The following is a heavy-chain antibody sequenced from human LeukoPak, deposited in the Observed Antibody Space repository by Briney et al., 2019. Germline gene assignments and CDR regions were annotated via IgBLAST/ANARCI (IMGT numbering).Heavy chain of an antibody. V-gene: IGHV1-8*03. J-gene: IGHJ4*02. CDR2: MKPNSGNT. CDR3: ARGASQQCLYHFDY. CDR1: GYTFTSYD. D-gene: IGHD6-19*01. Sequence: GSVTVSCKASGYTFTSYDMNWVRQAAGQGLEWMGWMKPNSGNTGYAQKFQGRVTITTNTSISTAYMALSSLRSEDTAVYYCARGASQQCLYHFDYWGQGTLVTVSS.